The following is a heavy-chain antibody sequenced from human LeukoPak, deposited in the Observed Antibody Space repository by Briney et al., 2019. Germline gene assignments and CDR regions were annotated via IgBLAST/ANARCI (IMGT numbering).Heavy chain of an antibody. CDR2: IWSDGTEK. CDR3: AKDAQRGFDYSNSLES. Sequence: GGSLRLSCAACGFTYSHYGMHGVRQVPGKGGEGVAVIWSDGTEKYYCDAVKGRLPISRDNSMKTLYLQMNSLRGDDTAVYYCAKDAQRGFDYSNSLESWGQGTLVTVSS. D-gene: IGHD4-11*01. J-gene: IGHJ5*01. V-gene: IGHV3-33*06. CDR1: GFTYSHYG.